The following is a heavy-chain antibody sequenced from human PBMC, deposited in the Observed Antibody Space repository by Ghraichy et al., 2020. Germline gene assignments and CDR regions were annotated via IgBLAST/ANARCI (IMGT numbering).Heavy chain of an antibody. Sequence: SETLSLTCTVSGGSISSSSYYWGWIRQPPGKGLEWIGSIYYSGSTYYNPSLKSRVTISVDTSKNQFSLKLSSVTAADTAVYYCAMATYCGGDCYPSDAFDIWGQGTMVTVSS. V-gene: IGHV4-39*01. D-gene: IGHD2-21*02. CDR3: AMATYCGGDCYPSDAFDI. CDR1: GGSISSSSYY. CDR2: IYYSGST. J-gene: IGHJ3*02.